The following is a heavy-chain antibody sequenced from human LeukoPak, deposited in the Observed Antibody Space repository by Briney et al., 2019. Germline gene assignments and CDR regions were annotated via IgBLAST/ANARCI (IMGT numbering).Heavy chain of an antibody. D-gene: IGHD1-26*01. Sequence: GGSLRLSCAASGFTFSSYWMSWVRQAPGKGLEWVANIKQDGSEKYYVDSVKGRFTISRDNAKNSLYLQMNSLRAEDTAVYYCARAGGTYYGIAFDIWGQGAMVTVSS. CDR1: GFTFSSYW. CDR2: IKQDGSEK. CDR3: ARAGGTYYGIAFDI. J-gene: IGHJ3*02. V-gene: IGHV3-7*01.